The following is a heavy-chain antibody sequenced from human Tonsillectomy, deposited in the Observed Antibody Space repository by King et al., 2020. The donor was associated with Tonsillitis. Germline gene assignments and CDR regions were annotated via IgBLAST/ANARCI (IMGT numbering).Heavy chain of an antibody. CDR3: VKAPGYSSGWYYFDY. D-gene: IGHD6-19*01. CDR1: GFTFSSYA. Sequence: DVQLVESGGGLVQPGGSLRLSCSASGFTFSSYAMHWVRQAPGKGLEYVSAISSNGGSTYYADSVKGRFTISRDNSKNTLYLQMRSLRAEDTAVYYCVKAPGYSSGWYYFDYWGQGTLVTVFS. V-gene: IGHV3-64D*06. J-gene: IGHJ4*02. CDR2: ISSNGGST.